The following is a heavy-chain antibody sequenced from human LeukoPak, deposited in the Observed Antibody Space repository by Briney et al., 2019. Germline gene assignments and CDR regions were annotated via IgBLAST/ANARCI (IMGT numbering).Heavy chain of an antibody. J-gene: IGHJ4*02. Sequence: GGSLRLSCAASGFTFSSYWMHWVRQAPGKGLAWVSRINSDGSSTNYADSVKGRFTISRDNAKSSLYLQMNSLRAEDTAVYYCAGESFGEEHPLWGQGTLVTVSS. CDR3: AGESFGEEHPL. CDR1: GFTFSSYW. D-gene: IGHD3-10*01. V-gene: IGHV3-74*01. CDR2: INSDGSST.